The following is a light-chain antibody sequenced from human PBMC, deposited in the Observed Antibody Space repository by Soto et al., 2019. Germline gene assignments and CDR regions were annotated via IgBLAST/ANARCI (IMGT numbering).Light chain of an antibody. J-gene: IGKJ1*01. Sequence: DIQMTQSPSTLSASVGDRVTITCRASQSISSWLAWYQQKPGKAPKLLIYDAYSLESGVQSRFSGSGSGTEFTLTISSLQPDDFATYYCKQYNSYSVTVGQGTKVDIK. V-gene: IGKV1-5*01. CDR2: DAY. CDR3: KQYNSYSVT. CDR1: QSISSW.